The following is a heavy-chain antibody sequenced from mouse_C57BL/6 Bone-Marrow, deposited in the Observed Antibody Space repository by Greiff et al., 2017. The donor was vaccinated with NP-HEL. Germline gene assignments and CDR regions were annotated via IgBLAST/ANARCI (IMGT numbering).Heavy chain of an antibody. V-gene: IGHV14-2*01. CDR2: IDPEDGET. J-gene: IGHJ3*01. D-gene: IGHD4-1*01. Sequence: EVKLVESGAELVKPGASVKLSCTASGFNIKDYYMHWVKQRTEQGLEWIGRIDPEDGETKYAPKFQGKATITADTSSNTAYLQLSSLTSEDTAVYYCASPPSNWDESWFAYWGQGTLVTVSA. CDR1: GFNIKDYY. CDR3: ASPPSNWDESWFAY.